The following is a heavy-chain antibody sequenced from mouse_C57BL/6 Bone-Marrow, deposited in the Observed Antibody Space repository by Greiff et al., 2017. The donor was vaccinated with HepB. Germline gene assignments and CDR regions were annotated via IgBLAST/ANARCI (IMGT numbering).Heavy chain of an antibody. J-gene: IGHJ2*01. D-gene: IGHD2-2*01. CDR2: INPNNGGT. V-gene: IGHV1-26*01. CDR3: ARGGYPFFDY. CDR1: GYTFTDYY. Sequence: VQLQQSGPELVKPGASVKISCKASGYTFTDYYMNWVKQSHGKSLEWIGDINPNNGGTSYNQKFKGKATLTVDKSSSTAYMELRSLTSEDSAVYYCARGGYPFFDYWGQGTTLTVSS.